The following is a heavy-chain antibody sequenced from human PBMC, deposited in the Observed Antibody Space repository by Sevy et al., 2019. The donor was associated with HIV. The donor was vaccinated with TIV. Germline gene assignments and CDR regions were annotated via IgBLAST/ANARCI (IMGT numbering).Heavy chain of an antibody. D-gene: IGHD2-8*01. CDR3: AREGCTKPHDY. Sequence: GESLKISCAASGFTFSKYSMIWIRQTPGNGLEWVSTFSFGCGKINYADSVKGRFTISRDDSRNTFYLQMNSLRAEDTAIYYCAREGCTKPHDYWGQRTVVTVSS. J-gene: IGHJ4*02. V-gene: IGHV3-23*01. CDR2: FSFGCGKI. CDR1: GFTFSKYS.